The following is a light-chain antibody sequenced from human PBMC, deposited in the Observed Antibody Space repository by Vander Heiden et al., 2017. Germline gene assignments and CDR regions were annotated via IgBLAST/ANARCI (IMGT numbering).Light chain of an antibody. V-gene: IGLV2-11*01. CDR3: CSYAGSYTWV. CDR1: SSDVGAYDY. Sequence: QSALTQPRSVSGSPGQSVTISCSGTSSDVGAYDYVSWYQQHPGNAPKLLIYDVTKWPSGVPDRFSGSKSGNTATLTISGLLTEDEADYYCCSYAGSYTWVFGGGTKVTVL. CDR2: DVT. J-gene: IGLJ3*02.